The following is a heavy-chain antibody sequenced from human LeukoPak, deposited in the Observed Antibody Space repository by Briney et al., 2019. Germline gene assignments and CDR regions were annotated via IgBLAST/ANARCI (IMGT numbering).Heavy chain of an antibody. Sequence: SETLSLTCTVSGGSISSYYWSWIRQPPGKGLEWIGYIYYSGSTNYNPSLKSRVTISVDTSKNQFSLKLSSVTAADTAVYYCARLVAGTALDYDYRGQGTLVTVSS. CDR1: GGSISSYY. D-gene: IGHD6-19*01. J-gene: IGHJ4*02. CDR3: ARLVAGTALDYDY. CDR2: IYYSGST. V-gene: IGHV4-59*01.